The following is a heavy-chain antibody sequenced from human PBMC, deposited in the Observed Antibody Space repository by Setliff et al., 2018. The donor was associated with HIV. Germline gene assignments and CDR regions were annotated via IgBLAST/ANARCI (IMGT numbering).Heavy chain of an antibody. CDR2: IYYNGIT. CDR1: GGSISRFPYY. V-gene: IGHV4-31*03. Sequence: SETLSLTCTVSGGSISRFPYYWTWIRHHPERGLEWIGYIYYNGITYYSPSLRSRVTISIDTSRNEFSLKLSSVTAADTATYYCARVADYDLTSYYFFDYWGRGTLVTVSS. CDR3: ARVADYDLTSYYFFDY. J-gene: IGHJ4*02. D-gene: IGHD3-9*01.